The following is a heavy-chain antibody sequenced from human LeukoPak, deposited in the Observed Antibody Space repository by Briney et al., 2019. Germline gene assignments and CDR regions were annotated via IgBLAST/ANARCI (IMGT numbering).Heavy chain of an antibody. D-gene: IGHD3-10*01. CDR2: INHSGST. V-gene: IGHV4-34*01. Sequence: SETLSLTCAVYGGSFSGYYWSWIRQPPGKGLEWIGEINHSGSTNYNPSLKSRVTISADTSKNQFSLKLSSVTAADTAVYYCAGAGTIPLRGVINYWGQGTLVTVSS. J-gene: IGHJ4*02. CDR3: AGAGTIPLRGVINY. CDR1: GGSFSGYY.